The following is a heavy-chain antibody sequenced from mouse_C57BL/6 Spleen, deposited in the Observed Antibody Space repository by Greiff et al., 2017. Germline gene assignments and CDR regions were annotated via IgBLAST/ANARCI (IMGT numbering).Heavy chain of an antibody. J-gene: IGHJ4*01. CDR3: ARRGNYVSMDY. D-gene: IGHD2-1*01. Sequence: VQLQQPGAELVMPGASVKLSCKASGYTFTSYWMHWVKQRPGQGLEWIGEIDPSDSYTNYNQKFKGKSTLTVDKSSSTAYMQLSSLTSEDSAVSYCARRGNYVSMDYWGQGTSVTVSS. V-gene: IGHV1-69*01. CDR2: IDPSDSYT. CDR1: GYTFTSYW.